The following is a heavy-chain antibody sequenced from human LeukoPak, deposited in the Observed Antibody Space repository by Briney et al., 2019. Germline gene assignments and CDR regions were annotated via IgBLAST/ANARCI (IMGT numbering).Heavy chain of an antibody. D-gene: IGHD1-26*01. CDR2: ISSSSSTI. Sequence: GGSLRLSCAASGFTFSSYSMNWVRQAPGKGLEWVSYISSSSSTIYYADSVKGRFTISRDNAKNSLYLQMNSLRAEDTAVYYCARDPAYSYFDYWGQGTLVTVSS. CDR3: ARDPAYSYFDY. V-gene: IGHV3-48*04. J-gene: IGHJ4*02. CDR1: GFTFSSYS.